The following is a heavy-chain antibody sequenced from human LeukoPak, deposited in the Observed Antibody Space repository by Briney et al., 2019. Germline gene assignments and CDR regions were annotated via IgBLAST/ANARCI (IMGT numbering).Heavy chain of an antibody. V-gene: IGHV1-69*13. CDR2: IIPIFGTA. CDR3: ARTTRGYCSGGSCRLGYYYYGMDV. J-gene: IGHJ6*04. CDR1: GGTFSSYA. D-gene: IGHD2-15*01. Sequence: SVKVSCKASGGTFSSYAISWVRQAPGQGLEWVGGIIPIFGTANYAQKFQGRVTITADESTSTAYMELSSLRSEDTAVYYCARTTRGYCSGGSCRLGYYYYGMDVWGKGTTVTVSS.